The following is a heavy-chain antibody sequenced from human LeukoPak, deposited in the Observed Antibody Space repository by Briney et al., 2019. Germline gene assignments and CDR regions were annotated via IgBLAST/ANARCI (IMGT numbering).Heavy chain of an antibody. V-gene: IGHV1-69*13. D-gene: IGHD3-3*01. J-gene: IGHJ6*03. CDR1: GGICSSYG. CDR2: IIPLFGTA. Sequence: GASVKVSCKASGGICSSYGIGWVRQDRGQGLEWVGGIIPLFGTADYAQKFQGRVTITADESTSTAYMELRSLRSEDTAVYYCARGFWSGYLHNYYMDVWGKGTTVIVSS. CDR3: ARGFWSGYLHNYYMDV.